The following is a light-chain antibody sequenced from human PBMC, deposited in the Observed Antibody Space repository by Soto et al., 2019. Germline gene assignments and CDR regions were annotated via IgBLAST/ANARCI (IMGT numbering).Light chain of an antibody. CDR1: QSISNY. V-gene: IGKV1-39*01. J-gene: IGKJ1*01. Sequence: DIQMTQSPSSLSASVGDRVTITCRASQSISNYLNWYQQKPGKAPKVLIYAASSLQSGVPSRFSGRGSGTDFTLTISSLQPEDFATYYCQQSNRTPWTFGQGTKVDVK. CDR3: QQSNRTPWT. CDR2: AAS.